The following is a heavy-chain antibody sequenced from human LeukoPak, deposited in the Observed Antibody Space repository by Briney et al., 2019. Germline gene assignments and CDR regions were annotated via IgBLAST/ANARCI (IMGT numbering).Heavy chain of an antibody. J-gene: IGHJ4*02. CDR1: GYTLTELS. CDR2: FDPEDGET. CDR3: ATGLFLGWFNRVNDY. V-gene: IGHV1-24*01. Sequence: VSVKVSCKVSGYTLTELSMHWVRQAPGKGLEWMGGFDPEDGETIYAQKFQGRVTMTEDTSTDTAYMELSSLRSEDTAVYYCATGLFLGWFNRVNDYWGQGTLATVSS. D-gene: IGHD3-3*01.